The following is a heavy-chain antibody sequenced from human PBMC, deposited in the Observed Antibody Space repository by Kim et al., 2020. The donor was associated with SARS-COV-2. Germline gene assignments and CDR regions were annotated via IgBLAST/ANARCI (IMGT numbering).Heavy chain of an antibody. J-gene: IGHJ6*02. CDR2: ISGDGDMI. CDR1: GFNFDDYA. V-gene: IGHV3-43*02. D-gene: IGHD5-18*01. CDR3: TKDRGYSYGYYYYYGMDV. Sequence: GGSLRLSCGASGFNFDDYAMHWVRQVPGKGLEWVSLISGDGDMIYYAESVKGRFTISRDNGKQSLYLQMNSLRTEDTALYYCTKDRGYSYGYYYYYGMDVWGQGTAVTVSS.